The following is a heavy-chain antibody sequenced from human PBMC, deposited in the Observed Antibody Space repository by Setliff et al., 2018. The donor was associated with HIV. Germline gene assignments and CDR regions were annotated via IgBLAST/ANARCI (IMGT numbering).Heavy chain of an antibody. V-gene: IGHV4-39*07. CDR3: ASGGVDFVWGSYSPVPI. CDR1: GGSIGSTDYY. D-gene: IGHD3-16*01. J-gene: IGHJ3*02. Sequence: SETLSLTCTVSGGSIGSTDYYWGWIRQPPGKGLEWIGTIDYSGNTYYNPSLKSRVTISVDTSKNQFSLKLSPVTAADTAVYYCASGGVDFVWGSYSPVPIWGQGTMVT. CDR2: IDYSGNT.